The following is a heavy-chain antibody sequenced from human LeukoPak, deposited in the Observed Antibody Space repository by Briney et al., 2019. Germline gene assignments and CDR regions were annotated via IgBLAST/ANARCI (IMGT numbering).Heavy chain of an antibody. Sequence: ASVKVSCKASGYTFTGYYMHWVRQAPGQGLEWMGWINPNSGGTNYAQKFQGRVTMTRDTSISTAYMELSRLRSDDTAVYYCARSLYGSGSYFAYWGQGTLVTVSS. J-gene: IGHJ4*02. CDR2: INPNSGGT. CDR3: ARSLYGSGSYFAY. V-gene: IGHV1-2*02. D-gene: IGHD3-10*01. CDR1: GYTFTGYY.